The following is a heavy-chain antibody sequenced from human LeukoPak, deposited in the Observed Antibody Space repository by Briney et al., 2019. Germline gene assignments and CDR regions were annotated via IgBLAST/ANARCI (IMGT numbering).Heavy chain of an antibody. CDR3: ARDRGGAFDI. D-gene: IGHD3-16*01. J-gene: IGHJ3*02. V-gene: IGHV4-39*07. CDR1: GGSISSYY. CDR2: IYYSGST. Sequence: SETLSLTCTVSGGSISSYYWGWIRQPPGKGLEWIGSIYYSGSTYYNPSLKSRVTISVDTSKNQFSLKLSSVTAADTAVYYCARDRGGAFDIWGQGTMVTVSS.